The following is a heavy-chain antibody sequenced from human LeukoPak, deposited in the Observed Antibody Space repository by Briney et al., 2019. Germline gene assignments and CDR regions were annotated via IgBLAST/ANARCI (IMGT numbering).Heavy chain of an antibody. J-gene: IGHJ4*02. V-gene: IGHV3-48*01. CDR1: GFTFSSYS. D-gene: IGHD6-19*01. CDR3: ARKPGIAVAGTFDY. Sequence: GGSLRLSCAASGFTFSSYSMNWVRQAPGKGLEWVSYISSSSSTIYYADSVKGRFTISRDNSKNSLYLQMNSLRAEDTAVYYCARKPGIAVAGTFDYWGQGTLVTVSS. CDR2: ISSSSSTI.